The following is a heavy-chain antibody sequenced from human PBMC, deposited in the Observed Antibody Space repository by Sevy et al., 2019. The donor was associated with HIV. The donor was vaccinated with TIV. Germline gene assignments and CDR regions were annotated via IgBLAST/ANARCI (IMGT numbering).Heavy chain of an antibody. Sequence: ASVKVSCKASGGTFSNYAIRWVRQAPGQGLEWMGGFIPMFDTANYAQKFQGKVTLTADGSTTTAYMELSSLRSDDTAVYYCADSYFDSSGYSPLYYYGMDVWGQGTTVTVSS. V-gene: IGHV1-69*13. CDR1: GGTFSNYA. CDR2: FIPMFDTA. D-gene: IGHD3-22*01. CDR3: ADSYFDSSGYSPLYYYGMDV. J-gene: IGHJ6*02.